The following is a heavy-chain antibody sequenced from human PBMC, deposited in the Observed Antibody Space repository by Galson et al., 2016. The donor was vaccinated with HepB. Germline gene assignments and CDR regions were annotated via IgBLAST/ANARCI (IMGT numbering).Heavy chain of an antibody. CDR1: GFTFSRSS. CDR2: ISSISSSI. V-gene: IGHV3-48*02. CDR3: ARRTHSRDFFGMDV. J-gene: IGHJ6*02. D-gene: IGHD4-11*01. Sequence: SLRLSCAASGFTFSRSSMNWVRQAPGKGLEWVSYISSISSSIDYADLVKGRFTIPNDDAKNSLYLELNSLRDEETTVYCWARRTHSRDFFGMDVCGQGTTFIVSS.